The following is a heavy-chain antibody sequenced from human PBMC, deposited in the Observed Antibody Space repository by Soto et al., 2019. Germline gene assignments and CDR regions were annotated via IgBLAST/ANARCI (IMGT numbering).Heavy chain of an antibody. D-gene: IGHD2-2*01. Sequence: QITLKESGPTLVKPTQTLTLTCTFSGFSLSTSGVGVGWIRQPPVKSLEWLALIYWDDAERYSPSLKSRLTITKDTSKNQVVLTMTNMDPVDTATYYCAHSSAYQLLRGWFDHWGQGTLVTVSS. CDR2: IYWDDAE. CDR1: GFSLSTSGVG. V-gene: IGHV2-5*02. J-gene: IGHJ5*02. CDR3: AHSSAYQLLRGWFDH.